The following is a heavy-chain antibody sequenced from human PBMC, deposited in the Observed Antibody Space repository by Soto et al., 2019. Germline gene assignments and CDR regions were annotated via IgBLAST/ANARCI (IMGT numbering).Heavy chain of an antibody. CDR1: GGSVSSGSYY. J-gene: IGHJ3*02. V-gene: IGHV4-61*01. CDR2: IYYSGST. CDR3: ARARINWNHVAHDAFDI. Sequence: SETLSLTCTVSGGSVSSGSYYWSWIRQPPGKGLEWIGYIYYSGSTNYNPSLKSRVTISVDTSKNQFSLKLSSVTAADTAVYYCARARINWNHVAHDAFDIWGQGTMVTVSS. D-gene: IGHD1-20*01.